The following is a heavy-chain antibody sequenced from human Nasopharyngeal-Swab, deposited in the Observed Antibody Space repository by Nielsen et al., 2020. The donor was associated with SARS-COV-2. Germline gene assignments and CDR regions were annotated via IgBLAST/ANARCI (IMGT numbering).Heavy chain of an antibody. J-gene: IGHJ6*02. Sequence: WIRQPPGKGLEWVSSISSSSSSYIYYADSVKGRFTISRDNAKNSLYLQMNSLRAEDTAVYYCARVSTSNYYYYYGMDVWGQGTTVTVS. D-gene: IGHD4-11*01. CDR2: ISSSSSSYI. V-gene: IGHV3-21*01. CDR3: ARVSTSNYYYYYGMDV.